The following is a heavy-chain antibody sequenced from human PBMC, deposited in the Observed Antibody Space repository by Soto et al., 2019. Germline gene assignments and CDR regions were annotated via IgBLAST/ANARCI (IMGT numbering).Heavy chain of an antibody. D-gene: IGHD3-10*01. V-gene: IGHV1-18*01. CDR3: ARDQESITDRILQY. CDR2: ISAYNGNT. CDR1: GDTFASFG. Sequence: GASVKVSCKASGDTFASFGFSWVRQAPGQGLEWLGWISAYNGNTHYAQKVRDRVTLTTDTSTNTAYMELRSLTPDDTAVYYCARDQESITDRILQYWGQGTRVTVSS. J-gene: IGHJ4*02.